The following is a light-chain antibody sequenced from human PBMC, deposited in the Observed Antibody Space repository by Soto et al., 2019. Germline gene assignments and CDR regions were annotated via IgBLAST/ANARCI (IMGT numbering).Light chain of an antibody. CDR3: QQSYSIPPT. Sequence: DIQMTQSPSSLSASVGDRVTITCRASQSISSYLNWYQHKPGKAPDLLIYDASNLQSGVPSRFGGTGSWTDFTLTICGLQPEDFATYFCQQSYSIPPTVGQGTKLEI. J-gene: IGKJ2*01. CDR1: QSISSY. CDR2: DAS. V-gene: IGKV1-39*01.